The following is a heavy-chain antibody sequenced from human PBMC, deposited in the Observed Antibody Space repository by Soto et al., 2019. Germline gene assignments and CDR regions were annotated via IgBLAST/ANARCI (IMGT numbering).Heavy chain of an antibody. V-gene: IGHV1-69*01. CDR2: ITTVFGTA. Sequence: QVQLVQSGAEVKKPGSSVKVSCKASADTFNSYSLSWLRQAPGQRLEWMGGITTVFGTADYAQSFEDRLTITADDTTSTVNMELSSLRSDDTAVYYCARSLEGTTVTNWFDPWGQGALVTVSS. D-gene: IGHD4-17*01. CDR1: ADTFNSYS. CDR3: ARSLEGTTVTNWFDP. J-gene: IGHJ5*02.